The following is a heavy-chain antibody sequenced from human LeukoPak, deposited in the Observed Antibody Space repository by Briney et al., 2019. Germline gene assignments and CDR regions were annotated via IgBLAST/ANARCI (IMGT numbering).Heavy chain of an antibody. D-gene: IGHD6-13*01. CDR2: ISWNGDST. Sequence: GGSLRLSCAASGFTFDDHGVSWVRQAPGKGLEWVSGISWNGDSTGYADSVKGRFTISRDNAKNSLYLQMNSLRAEDTALYHCTRGNVAAATAILYFDYWGQGTLVTVSS. CDR3: TRGNVAAATAILYFDY. CDR1: GFTFDDHG. V-gene: IGHV3-20*01. J-gene: IGHJ4*02.